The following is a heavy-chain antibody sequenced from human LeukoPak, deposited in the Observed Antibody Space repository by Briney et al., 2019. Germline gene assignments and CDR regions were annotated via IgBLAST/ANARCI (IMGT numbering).Heavy chain of an antibody. CDR2: MNPNSGNT. J-gene: IGHJ2*01. CDR3: ARDEGIQLWLHGYGPTDWYFDL. Sequence: GASVKVSCKASGYTFTSYDINWVRQATGQGLEWMGWMNPNSGNTGYAQKFQGRVTMTRNTSISTAYMELRSLRSDDTAVYYCARDEGIQLWLHGYGPTDWYFDLWGRGTLVTVSS. D-gene: IGHD5-18*01. V-gene: IGHV1-8*01. CDR1: GYTFTSYD.